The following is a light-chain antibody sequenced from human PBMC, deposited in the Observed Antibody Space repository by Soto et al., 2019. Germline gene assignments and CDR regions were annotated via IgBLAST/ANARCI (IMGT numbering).Light chain of an antibody. CDR1: QSTSIY. CDR2: AAS. CDR3: QQRYSTPSIT. J-gene: IGKJ5*01. V-gene: IGKV1-39*01. Sequence: DIQLTQSPSSLSASVGDRVPITCRATQSTSIYLNRYQQKPGEAPKLLIYAASSLKSGVPARFSGSGSGTDFTLTISCLQPEDFATYYCQQRYSTPSITFGPGTRLEIK.